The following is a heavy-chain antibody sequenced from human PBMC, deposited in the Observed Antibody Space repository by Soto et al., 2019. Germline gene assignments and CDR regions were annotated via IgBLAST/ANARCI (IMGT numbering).Heavy chain of an antibody. J-gene: IGHJ4*02. CDR3: AKGSRYCSSTSCYYYY. CDR1: GFTFSSYA. D-gene: IGHD2-2*01. Sequence: GGSLRLSCAASGFTFSSYAMSWVRQAPGKGLEWVSAISGSGGSTYYADSVKGRFTISRDNSKNTPYLQMNSLRAEDTAVYYCAKGSRYCSSTSCYYYYWGQGTLVTVSS. V-gene: IGHV3-23*01. CDR2: ISGSGGST.